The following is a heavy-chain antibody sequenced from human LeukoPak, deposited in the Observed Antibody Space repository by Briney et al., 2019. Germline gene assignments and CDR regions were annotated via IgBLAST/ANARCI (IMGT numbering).Heavy chain of an antibody. CDR3: ARDHDSGPNWFDP. V-gene: IGHV1-69*15. CDR1: GGTFITYS. CDR2: IIPIFGTT. D-gene: IGHD3-22*01. Sequence: SVKVSCKASGGTFITYSISWVRQAPGQGLEWMGRIIPIFGTTIYAQESQGRVTTTADESTSTAYMELSSLRSEDTAVYYCARDHDSGPNWFDPWGQGTLVTVSS. J-gene: IGHJ5*02.